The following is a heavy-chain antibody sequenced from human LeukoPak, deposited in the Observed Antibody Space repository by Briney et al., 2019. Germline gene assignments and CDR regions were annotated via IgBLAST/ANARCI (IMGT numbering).Heavy chain of an antibody. D-gene: IGHD1-26*01. V-gene: IGHV3-30-3*02. CDR3: AKSGWELLGVYYYYYYMDV. CDR2: ISYDGSNK. CDR1: GFTFSSYA. Sequence: GGSLRLSCAASGFTFSSYAMHWVRQAPGKGLEWVAVISYDGSNKYYADSVKGRFTISRDNSKNTLYLQMNSLRAEDTAVYYCAKSGWELLGVYYYYYYMDVWGKGTTVTVSS. J-gene: IGHJ6*03.